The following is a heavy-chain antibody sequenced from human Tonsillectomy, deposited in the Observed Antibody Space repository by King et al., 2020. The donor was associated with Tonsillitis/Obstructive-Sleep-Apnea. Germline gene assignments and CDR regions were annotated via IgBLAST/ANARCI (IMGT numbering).Heavy chain of an antibody. Sequence: QLVQSGAEVKKPGESLKISCKGSGYSFTSYWIEWVRQMPGKGLEWMGVIYPGDSDTRNSPSFQRQVTISADKSISTANLQWSSLKASNTAMYYCARAQNSMYFNYLDYWGQGTLVTVSS. CDR1: GYSFTSYW. CDR2: IYPGDSDT. CDR3: ARAQNSMYFNYLDY. J-gene: IGHJ4*02. D-gene: IGHD2-8*01. V-gene: IGHV5-51*03.